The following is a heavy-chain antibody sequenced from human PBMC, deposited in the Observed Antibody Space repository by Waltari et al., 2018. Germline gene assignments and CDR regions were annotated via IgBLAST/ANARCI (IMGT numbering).Heavy chain of an antibody. CDR1: GGTFSSYA. J-gene: IGHJ4*02. CDR3: ARLADYFDTSGSQN. CDR2: ISPMLGVT. D-gene: IGHD3-22*01. Sequence: QVQLVQSGAEVKKPGSSVKVSCKASGGTFSSYALSWVRQAPGQGLEWMGRISPMLGVTNYAQRFQGRVTITADKSTGTAYMELSNLRSEDTAVYYCARLADYFDTSGSQNWGPGTLVTVSS. V-gene: IGHV1-69*04.